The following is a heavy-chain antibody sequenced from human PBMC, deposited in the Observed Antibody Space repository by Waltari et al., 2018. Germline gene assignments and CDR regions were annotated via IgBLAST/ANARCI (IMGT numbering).Heavy chain of an antibody. Sequence: EVQLVESGGGLVQPGWSLRLSCAAPGFRLSNNWMSWVRQAPGKGLEWVANMKEDGTQKYYVDSVRGRFTISRDNTKNTLYLQMNSLRVEDTAVYYCARDWNWGFDYWGQGTLVTVSS. CDR1: GFRLSNNW. V-gene: IGHV3-7*01. CDR2: MKEDGTQK. D-gene: IGHD7-27*01. J-gene: IGHJ4*02. CDR3: ARDWNWGFDY.